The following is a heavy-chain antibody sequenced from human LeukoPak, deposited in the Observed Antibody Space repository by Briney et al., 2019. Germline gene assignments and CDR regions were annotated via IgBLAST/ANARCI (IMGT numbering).Heavy chain of an antibody. Sequence: GGSLRLSCAASGFTFSSYSMNWVRQAPGKGLEWVSVIYSGGSTSYADSVKGRFTISRDNSENTLYLQMNSLRAEDTAVYYCARDLCSGGTCYNGYWGQGTLVTVSS. CDR1: GFTFSSYS. V-gene: IGHV3-53*01. CDR3: ARDLCSGGTCYNGY. CDR2: IYSGGST. J-gene: IGHJ4*02. D-gene: IGHD2-15*01.